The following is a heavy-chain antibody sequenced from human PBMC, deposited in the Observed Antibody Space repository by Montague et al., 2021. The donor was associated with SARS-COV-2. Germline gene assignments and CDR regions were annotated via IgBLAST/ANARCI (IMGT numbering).Heavy chain of an antibody. D-gene: IGHD2-2*01. CDR2: IYYSGST. V-gene: IGHV4-39*07. Sequence: SETLSFTCTVSGGSISSSSYYWGWIRQPPGKGLEWIGSIYYSGSTYYNPSLKSRVTISVDTFKNQFSLKLSSVTAADTAVYYCARDKAEYIVVVPAVPLAYGMDVWGQGTTVTVSS. J-gene: IGHJ6*02. CDR1: GGSISSSSYY. CDR3: ARDKAEYIVVVPAVPLAYGMDV.